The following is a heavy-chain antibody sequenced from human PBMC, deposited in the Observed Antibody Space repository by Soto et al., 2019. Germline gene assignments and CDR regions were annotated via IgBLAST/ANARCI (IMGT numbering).Heavy chain of an antibody. J-gene: IGHJ1*01. CDR3: VGGRITMIVVVTDKYFQH. CDR1: GFTFSSYA. Sequence: GGSLRLSCAASGFTFSSYAMSWVRQAPGKGLEWVSAISGSGGSTYYADSVKGRFTISRDNSKNTLYLQMNSLRAEDTAVYYCVGGRITMIVVVTDKYFQHWGQGTLVTVSS. D-gene: IGHD3-22*01. V-gene: IGHV3-23*01. CDR2: ISGSGGST.